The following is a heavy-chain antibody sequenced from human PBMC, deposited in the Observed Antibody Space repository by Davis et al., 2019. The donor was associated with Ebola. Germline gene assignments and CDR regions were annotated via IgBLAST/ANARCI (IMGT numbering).Heavy chain of an antibody. J-gene: IGHJ6*02. D-gene: IGHD2-21*02. Sequence: GESLKISCAASGFTFSSYAMHWVRQAPGKGLEWVAVIAYDGSNKYYADSVKGRFTISRDNSKNTLYLQMNSLRAEDTAVYYCAKDLGVTNYYGMDVWGQGTTVTVSS. V-gene: IGHV3-30*04. CDR1: GFTFSSYA. CDR3: AKDLGVTNYYGMDV. CDR2: IAYDGSNK.